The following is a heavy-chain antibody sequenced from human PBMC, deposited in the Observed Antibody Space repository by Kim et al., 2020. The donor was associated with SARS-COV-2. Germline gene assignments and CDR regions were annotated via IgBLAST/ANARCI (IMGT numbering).Heavy chain of an antibody. Sequence: SVKVSCKASGFTFTSSAVQWVRQARGQRLEWIGWIVVGSGNTNYAQKFQERVTITRDMSTSTAYMELSSLRSEDTAVYYCAAENYGGTYYYYGMDVWGQGTTVTVSS. CDR1: GFTFTSSA. CDR2: IVVGSGNT. V-gene: IGHV1-58*01. CDR3: AAENYGGTYYYYGMDV. D-gene: IGHD4-17*01. J-gene: IGHJ6*02.